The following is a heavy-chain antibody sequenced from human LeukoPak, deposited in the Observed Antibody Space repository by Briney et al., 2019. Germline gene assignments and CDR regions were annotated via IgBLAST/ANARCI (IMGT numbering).Heavy chain of an antibody. D-gene: IGHD3-16*01. CDR3: ALSYVTDAFDI. J-gene: IGHJ3*02. CDR1: GGSISSGDYY. Sequence: SETLSLTCHVSGGSISSGDYYWSWIRQPPGKGLVWIGYIYYSGSTYYNPSLKSRVTISVDTSKNQFSLKLSSVTAADTAVYYCALSYVTDAFDIWGQGTMVTVSS. CDR2: IYYSGST. V-gene: IGHV4-30-4*01.